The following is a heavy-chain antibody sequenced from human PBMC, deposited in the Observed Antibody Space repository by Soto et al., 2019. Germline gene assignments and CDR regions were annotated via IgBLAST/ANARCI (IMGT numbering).Heavy chain of an antibody. J-gene: IGHJ6*02. V-gene: IGHV1-8*01. D-gene: IGHD3-3*01. CDR2: MDPNSGST. CDR3: ARDRKFDFWRKGLDV. Sequence: ASVKVSCKASGYTFTTYDINWVRQAPGQGLEWLGWMDPNSGSTGYAQNFQGRITITRNISRNTAHMELSSLQSEDTAVYYCARDRKFDFWRKGLDVWGQGTTVTVSS. CDR1: GYTFTTYD.